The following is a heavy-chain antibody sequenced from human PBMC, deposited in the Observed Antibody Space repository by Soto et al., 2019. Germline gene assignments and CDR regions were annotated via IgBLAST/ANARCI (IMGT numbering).Heavy chain of an antibody. CDR1: GFTFSSYW. V-gene: IGHV3-74*01. Sequence: EVQLVESGGGLVQPGGSLRLSCAASGFTFSSYWMHWDRQAPGKGLVWVSRINSDGSITSYADSVKGRFTISRDNAKNTRYLQMNSLRVEDTAVYYCAKGVGGTAFDIWGQGTMVTVSS. J-gene: IGHJ3*02. D-gene: IGHD1-26*01. CDR3: AKGVGGTAFDI. CDR2: INSDGSIT.